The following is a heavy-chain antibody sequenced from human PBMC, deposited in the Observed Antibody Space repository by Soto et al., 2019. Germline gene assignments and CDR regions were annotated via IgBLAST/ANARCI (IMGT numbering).Heavy chain of an antibody. J-gene: IGHJ4*02. CDR3: AREMVRGVGSDY. V-gene: IGHV1-2*04. CDR1: GYSFTEFY. CDR2: INPNTGAT. Sequence: ASVKVSCKSSGYSFTEFYIHWVRKAPGQGLEWMGWINPNTGATKYAQKFQGWVTMTTDTSTSTAYMELRSLRFDDTAIFYCAREMVRGVGSDYWGQGTLVTVSS. D-gene: IGHD3-10*01.